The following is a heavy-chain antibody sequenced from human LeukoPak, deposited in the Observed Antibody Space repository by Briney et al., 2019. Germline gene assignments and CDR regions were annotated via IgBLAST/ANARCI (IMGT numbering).Heavy chain of an antibody. V-gene: IGHV3-7*01. J-gene: IGHJ6*03. CDR3: ARDLRGYSYGYLYYYYMDV. CDR1: GFTFSSYS. D-gene: IGHD5-18*01. CDR2: IKQDGSEK. Sequence: PGGSLRLSCAASGFTFSSYSMNWVRQAPGKGLEWVANIKQDGSEKYYVDSVKGRFTISRDNAKNSLYLQMNSLRAEDAAVYYCARDLRGYSYGYLYYYYMDVWGKGTTVTISS.